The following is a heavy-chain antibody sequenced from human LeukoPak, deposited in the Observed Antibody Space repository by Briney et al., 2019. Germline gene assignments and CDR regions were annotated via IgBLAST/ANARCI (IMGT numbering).Heavy chain of an antibody. CDR3: ARRIPGNIVVVPAEVPHLDY. CDR2: IYYSGST. D-gene: IGHD2-2*01. Sequence: SETLSLTCTVSGGSISSSSYYWGWIRQPPGKGLEWIGSIYYSGSTYYNPSLKSRVTISVDTSKNQFSLKLSSVTAADTAVYYCARRIPGNIVVVPAEVPHLDYWGQGTLVTVSS. J-gene: IGHJ4*02. CDR1: GGSISSSSYY. V-gene: IGHV4-39*01.